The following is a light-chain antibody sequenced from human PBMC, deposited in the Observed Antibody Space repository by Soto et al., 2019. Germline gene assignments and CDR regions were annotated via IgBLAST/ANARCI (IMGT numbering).Light chain of an antibody. CDR3: HQSYTTPQT. Sequence: DIQMTQSPSSLSASVGDRVTITCRASQSINSYLNWYQQKPGKAPKLLIYAASSLQSGVPSRFSGSGSGTDFTLTISSLQPEDFVTYYCHQSYTTPQTFGQGTKVEIK. V-gene: IGKV1-39*01. CDR2: AAS. J-gene: IGKJ1*01. CDR1: QSINSY.